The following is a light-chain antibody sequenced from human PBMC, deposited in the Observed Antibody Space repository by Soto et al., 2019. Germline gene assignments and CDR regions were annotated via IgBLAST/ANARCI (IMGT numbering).Light chain of an antibody. J-gene: IGKJ4*01. CDR3: QQYYSSPLT. V-gene: IGKV3-15*01. CDR1: QSVSSY. CDR2: GAS. Sequence: IVWTLSVSPLCVAPGGCSTIYSMASQSVSSYLAWYQQKPGQAPRLLIYGASTRATGTPARFSGSGSGTEFTLTISSLQSEDVAVYYCQQYYSSPLTFGGGTKVDIK.